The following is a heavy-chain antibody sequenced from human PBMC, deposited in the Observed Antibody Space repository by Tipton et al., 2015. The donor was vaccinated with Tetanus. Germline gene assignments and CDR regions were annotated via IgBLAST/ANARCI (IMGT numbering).Heavy chain of an antibody. CDR2: IYHSGST. Sequence: TLSLTCAVSGYSISSGYYWGWIRQPPGKGLEWIGSIYHSGSTYYNPSLKSRVTISVDTSKNQFSLKLSSVTAADTAVYYCARDLRGYSGYDGGYWGQGTLVTVSS. CDR3: ARDLRGYSGYDGGY. D-gene: IGHD5-12*01. J-gene: IGHJ4*02. V-gene: IGHV4-38-2*02. CDR1: GYSISSGYY.